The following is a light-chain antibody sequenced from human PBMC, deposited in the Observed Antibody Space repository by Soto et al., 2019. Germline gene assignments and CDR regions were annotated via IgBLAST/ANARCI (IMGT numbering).Light chain of an antibody. CDR3: QQRSNWPPIT. CDR1: QSVSSY. CDR2: DAS. Sequence: DMVFTKSPDKKSLSPGERATLSCMASQSVSSYLAWYQQKPGQAPRLLIYDASNRATGIPARFSGSGSGTDFTLTISSLEPEDFAVYYCQQRSNWPPITFGQGTRLEI. V-gene: IGKV3-11*01. J-gene: IGKJ5*01.